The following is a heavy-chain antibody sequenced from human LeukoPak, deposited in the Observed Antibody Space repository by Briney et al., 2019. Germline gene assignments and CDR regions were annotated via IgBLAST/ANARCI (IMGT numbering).Heavy chain of an antibody. V-gene: IGHV3-74*01. CDR2: INLDGRGT. CDR1: GFTFSTYW. J-gene: IGHJ4*02. D-gene: IGHD1-1*01. Sequence: GGSLRLSCAASGFTFSTYWMHWVRQDPGKGLVWVSRINLDGRGTTYADSVKGRFTISRDNAKNTLYLEMNSLRAEDTAVYYCARDQRGNWNDTPRYWGQGTLVTVSS. CDR3: ARDQRGNWNDTPRY.